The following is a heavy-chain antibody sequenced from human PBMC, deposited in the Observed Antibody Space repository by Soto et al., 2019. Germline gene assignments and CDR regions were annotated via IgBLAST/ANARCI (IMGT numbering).Heavy chain of an antibody. CDR2: INHSGST. V-gene: IGHV4-34*01. CDR1: GGSFSGYY. J-gene: IGHJ4*02. Sequence: SETLSLTCAVYGGSFSGYYWSWIRQPPGKGLEWIGEINHSGSTNYNPSLKSRVTISVDTSKNQFSLKLSSVTAADTAVYYCARTGLGYCSSTSCYEPHGLVTSNYFDYWGQGTLVTVSS. D-gene: IGHD2-2*01. CDR3: ARTGLGYCSSTSCYEPHGLVTSNYFDY.